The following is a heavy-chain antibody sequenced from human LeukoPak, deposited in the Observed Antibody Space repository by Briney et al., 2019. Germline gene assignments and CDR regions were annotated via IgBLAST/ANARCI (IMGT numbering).Heavy chain of an antibody. J-gene: IGHJ4*02. CDR2: ITDDGYNT. CDR3: AKDVHDGDSSDWYTPFDH. D-gene: IGHD6-13*01. CDR1: GFTFSAFA. V-gene: IGHV3-23*01. Sequence: GGSLRLSCAASGFTFSAFAMTWVRQAPGKGLEWVSTITDDGYNTYSADSVKGRFTISRDNSKNTLSLQMNILRAEDTALYYCAKDVHDGDSSDWYTPFDHWGQGTLVTVSS.